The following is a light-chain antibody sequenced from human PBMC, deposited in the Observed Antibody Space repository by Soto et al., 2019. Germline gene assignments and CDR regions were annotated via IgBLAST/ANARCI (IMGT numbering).Light chain of an antibody. CDR3: GSWDNNLRAYV. CDR1: SSNIGNNY. Sequence: QSVLTQPPSVSAAPGQKVTISCSGSSSNIGNNYVSWYQQLPGTAPKLLIYDNNKRPSGIPDRFSGSKSGTSATLGITGLQTGDEGDYYCGSWDNNLRAYVFGTGTKVTVL. V-gene: IGLV1-51*01. J-gene: IGLJ1*01. CDR2: DNN.